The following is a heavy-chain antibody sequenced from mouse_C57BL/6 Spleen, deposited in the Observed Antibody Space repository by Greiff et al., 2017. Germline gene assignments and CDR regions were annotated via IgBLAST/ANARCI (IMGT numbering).Heavy chain of an antibody. CDR1: GYTFTSYW. CDR2: IDPSDSYT. Sequence: QVQLQQPGAGLVKPGASVKLSCKASGYTFTSYWMQWVKQRPGQGLEWIGEIDPSDSYTNYNQKFKGKATLTVDTSSSTAYMQLSSLTSEDSAVYYCARPTVVGGDDWGQGTTLTVSS. V-gene: IGHV1-50*01. J-gene: IGHJ2*01. D-gene: IGHD1-1*01. CDR3: ARPTVVGGDD.